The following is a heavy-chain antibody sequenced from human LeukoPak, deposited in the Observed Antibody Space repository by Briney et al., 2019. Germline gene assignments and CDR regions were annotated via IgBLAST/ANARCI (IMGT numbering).Heavy chain of an antibody. Sequence: PSETLSLTXTVSGGSISSSSYYWGWIRQPPGKGLEWIGSIYHSGTTYYNSSLKSRVNISVDTSKNQFSLKLSSVTAADTAVYYCARDVIRGQGTLVTVSS. J-gene: IGHJ4*02. D-gene: IGHD3-16*02. V-gene: IGHV4-39*07. CDR3: ARDVI. CDR2: IYHSGTT. CDR1: GGSISSSSYY.